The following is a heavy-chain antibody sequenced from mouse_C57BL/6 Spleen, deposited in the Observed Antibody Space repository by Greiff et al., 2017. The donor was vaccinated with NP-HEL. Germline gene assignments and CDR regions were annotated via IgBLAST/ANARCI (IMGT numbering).Heavy chain of an antibody. Sequence: QVQLQQSGAELVKPGASVKISCKASGYAFSSYWMNWAKQRPGKGLEWIGQIYPGDGDTNYNGKFKGKATLTADKSSSTAYMQLSSLTSEDSAVYFCARGEDFDYWGQGTTLTVSS. J-gene: IGHJ2*01. CDR3: ARGEDFDY. CDR1: GYAFSSYW. V-gene: IGHV1-80*01. CDR2: IYPGDGDT.